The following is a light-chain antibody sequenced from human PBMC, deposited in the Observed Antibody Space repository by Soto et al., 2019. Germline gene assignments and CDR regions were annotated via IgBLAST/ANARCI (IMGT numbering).Light chain of an antibody. CDR2: EVN. Sequence: QSALTQPPSASGSPGQSVTISCTGTSSVVGGHKYVSWYQQHPGKAPKLMIYEVNKRPSGVPDRFSGSKSGNTASLTVSGLQAEDEADSYCSSYVDSTNFVFGTGTKVTVL. J-gene: IGLJ1*01. V-gene: IGLV2-8*01. CDR1: SSVVGGHKY. CDR3: SSYVDSTNFV.